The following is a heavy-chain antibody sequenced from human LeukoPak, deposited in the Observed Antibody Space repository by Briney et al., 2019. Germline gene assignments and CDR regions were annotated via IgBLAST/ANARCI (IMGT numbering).Heavy chain of an antibody. J-gene: IGHJ4*02. V-gene: IGHV3-30*01. D-gene: IGHD1-26*01. Sequence: GGSLRLSCAASGFTFSSYAMHWVRQAPGKGLEWVAVISYDGSNKYYADSVKGRFTISRDNSKNTLYLQMNSLRAEDTAVYYCARGDSGSCPGSFDYWGQGTLVTVSS. CDR1: GFTFSSYA. CDR3: ARGDSGSCPGSFDY. CDR2: ISYDGSNK.